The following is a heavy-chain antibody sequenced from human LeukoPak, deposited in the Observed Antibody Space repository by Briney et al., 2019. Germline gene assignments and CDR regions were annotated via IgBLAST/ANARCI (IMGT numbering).Heavy chain of an antibody. CDR1: GGSISSYY. J-gene: IGHJ4*02. D-gene: IGHD6-19*01. Sequence: SETLSLTCTVSGGSISSYYWTWIRQPPGKGLEWIGYIYYSGRTNYNPSLKSRVTISIDTSKNQFSLKLSSVTAADTAVYYCARLATESSSGWLVFDYWGQGTLVTVSS. CDR2: IYYSGRT. CDR3: ARLATESSSGWLVFDY. V-gene: IGHV4-59*08.